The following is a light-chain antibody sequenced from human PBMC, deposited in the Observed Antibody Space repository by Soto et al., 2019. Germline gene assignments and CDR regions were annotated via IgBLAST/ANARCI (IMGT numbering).Light chain of an antibody. V-gene: IGKV3-15*01. J-gene: IGKJ1*01. CDR2: GAS. CDR3: QQYYNWPPYT. CDR1: QSVNSN. Sequence: EVVMTQSPATLSVSPGERATLSCRASQSVNSNLAWYQQKPGQAPRLLIYGASTRATGIPARFSGSGSGTEFTLTISSLQSEDFAVYYCQQYYNWPPYTFGQGTKVEI.